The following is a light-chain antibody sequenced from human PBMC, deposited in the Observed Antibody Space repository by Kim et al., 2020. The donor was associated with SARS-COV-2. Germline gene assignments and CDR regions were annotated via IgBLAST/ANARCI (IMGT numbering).Light chain of an antibody. CDR2: NAS. CDR3: QQYAWAPLN. J-gene: IGKJ4*01. Sequence: SPGERATLSCRASQSVGNNYLAWYQQKPGRSPTLLISNASSRVTGVADRFAGSGSGTDFTLTVSRLEPEDFAVYYCQQYAWAPLNFGGGTKVDIK. V-gene: IGKV3-20*01. CDR1: QSVGNNY.